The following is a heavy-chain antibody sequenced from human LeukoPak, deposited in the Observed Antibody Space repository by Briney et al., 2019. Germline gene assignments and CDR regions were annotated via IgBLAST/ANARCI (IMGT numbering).Heavy chain of an antibody. J-gene: IGHJ4*02. Sequence: GGSLRLSCAASGFTFSSYWMHWVRQAPGKGLVWVSRINSDGSSTSYADSVKGRFTISRDNAKNTLYLQMNSLRAEDTAVYYCARGEYDYVWGSYPQSDYWGQATLVTDSS. CDR1: GFTFSSYW. CDR3: ARGEYDYVWGSYPQSDY. V-gene: IGHV3-74*01. D-gene: IGHD3-16*02. CDR2: INSDGSST.